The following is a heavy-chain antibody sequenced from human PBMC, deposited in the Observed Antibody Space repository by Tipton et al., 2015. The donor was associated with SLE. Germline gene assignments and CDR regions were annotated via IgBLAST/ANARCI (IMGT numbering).Heavy chain of an antibody. V-gene: IGHV3-74*01. J-gene: IGHJ4*02. CDR1: GFTFNNYW. D-gene: IGHD6-13*01. Sequence: GSLRLSCAASGFTFNNYWMHWVRQVPGKGLVWVSRINTDGSGTTYADSVKGRFTISRDNAKNTLYLQMNSLRAEDTAVYYCARGWAAAGEIFDYWGQGTLVTVSS. CDR2: INTDGSGT. CDR3: ARGWAAAGEIFDY.